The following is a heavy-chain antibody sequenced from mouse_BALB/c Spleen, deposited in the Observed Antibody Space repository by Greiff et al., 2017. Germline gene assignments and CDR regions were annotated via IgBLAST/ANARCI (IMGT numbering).Heavy chain of an antibody. CDR1: GYSIPSDYA. D-gene: IGHD4-1*01. CDR2: ISYSGST. CDR3: ATLGNFDY. Sequence: VKLEESGPGLVKPSQSLSLTCTVTGYSIPSDYAWNWIRQFPGNKLEWMGYISYSGSTSYNPSLKSRISITRDTSKNQFFLQLNSVTTEDTATYYCATLGNFDYWGQGTTLTVSS. J-gene: IGHJ2*01. V-gene: IGHV3-2*02.